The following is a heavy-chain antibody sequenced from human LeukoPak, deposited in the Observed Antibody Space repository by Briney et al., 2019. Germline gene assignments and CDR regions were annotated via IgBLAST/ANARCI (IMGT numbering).Heavy chain of an antibody. D-gene: IGHD2-2*01. Sequence: GGSLRLSCAASAFTFSSYAMSWVRQAPGKGLEWVSAISGSGGSTYYADSVKGRFTISRDNSKNTLYLQMNSLRAEDTAVYYCAKDRGYCSSTSCPVDYWGQGTLVTVSS. CDR2: ISGSGGST. CDR3: AKDRGYCSSTSCPVDY. V-gene: IGHV3-23*01. CDR1: AFTFSSYA. J-gene: IGHJ4*02.